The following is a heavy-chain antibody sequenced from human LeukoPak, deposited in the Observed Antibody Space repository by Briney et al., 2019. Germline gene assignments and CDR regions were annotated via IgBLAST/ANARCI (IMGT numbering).Heavy chain of an antibody. J-gene: IGHJ4*02. CDR1: GFTFDDYA. V-gene: IGHV3-9*01. CDR2: ISWNSGTK. Sequence: PGGSLRLSCVASGFTFDDYAMHWVRQAPGKGLEWVSGISWNSGTKGYADSVKGRFTISRDDAKNSLYLQMNSLRPEDTALYYCAKDLRSYYGSGSIVDYWGQGTLVTVSS. CDR3: AKDLRSYYGSGSIVDY. D-gene: IGHD3-10*01.